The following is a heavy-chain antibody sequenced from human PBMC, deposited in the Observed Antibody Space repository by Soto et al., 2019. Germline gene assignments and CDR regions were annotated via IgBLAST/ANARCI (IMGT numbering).Heavy chain of an antibody. D-gene: IGHD3-10*01. CDR2: INHSGST. CDR1: GGSFSGYY. J-gene: IGHJ6*02. V-gene: IGHV4-34*01. Sequence: SETLSLTCAVYGGSFSGYYWSWIRQPPGEGLEWIGEINHSGSTNYNPSLKSRVTISVDTSKNQFSLKLSSVTAADTAVYYCARGGRGYYYYYGMDVWGQGTTVTVSS. CDR3: ARGGRGYYYYYGMDV.